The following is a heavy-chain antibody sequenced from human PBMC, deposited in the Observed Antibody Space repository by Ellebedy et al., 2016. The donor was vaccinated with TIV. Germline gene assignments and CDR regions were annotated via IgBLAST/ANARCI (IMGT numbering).Heavy chain of an antibody. V-gene: IGHV4-4*07. J-gene: IGHJ4*02. CDR1: GGSISNYY. CDR3: ARGGELRVFFDY. D-gene: IGHD1-7*01. Sequence: MPSETLSLTCSVSGGSISNYYWNWIRQPAGKGLEWIGRIFTNGVTDYNPSLKSRVTMSMDTSKNQFSLRLRSVTAADTAVYYCARGGELRVFFDYWGQGSLVIVSS. CDR2: IFTNGVT.